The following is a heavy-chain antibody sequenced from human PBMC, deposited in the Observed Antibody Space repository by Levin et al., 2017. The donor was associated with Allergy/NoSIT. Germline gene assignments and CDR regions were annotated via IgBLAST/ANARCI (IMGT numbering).Heavy chain of an antibody. CDR3: ARDLINYYGSGSLSGGGI. J-gene: IGHJ3*02. CDR2: INTNTGNP. Sequence: ASVKVSCKASGYTFTSYAMNWVRQAPGQGLEWMGWINTNTGNPTYAQGFTGRFVFSLDTSVSTAYLQISSLKAEDTAVYYCARDLINYYGSGSLSGGGIWGQGTMVTVSS. V-gene: IGHV7-4-1*02. D-gene: IGHD3-10*01. CDR1: GYTFTSYA.